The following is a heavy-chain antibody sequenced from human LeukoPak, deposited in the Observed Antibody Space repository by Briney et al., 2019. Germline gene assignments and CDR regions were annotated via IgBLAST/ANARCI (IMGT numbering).Heavy chain of an antibody. CDR3: TREGSYYDFWSGDYSALYYYYYMDV. CDR1: GFSFSAHT. CDR2: ISSSGTYI. D-gene: IGHD3-3*01. Sequence: GGSLRLSCAASGFSFSAHTMNWVRQAPGKGLEWVSSISSSGTYIYYADSLQGRFTISRDNANNSLSLQMNSLRAEDTAVYYCTREGSYYDFWSGDYSALYYYYYMDVWGKGTTVTVSS. J-gene: IGHJ6*03. V-gene: IGHV3-21*01.